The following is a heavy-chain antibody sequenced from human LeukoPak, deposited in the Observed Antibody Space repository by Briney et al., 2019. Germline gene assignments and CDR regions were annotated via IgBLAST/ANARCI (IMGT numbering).Heavy chain of an antibody. CDR2: INPNSGGT. Sequence: ASVKVSCKASGYTFTSYYMHWVRQAPGQGLEWMGWINPNSGGTNYAQKFQGRVTMARDTSISTAYMELSRLRSDDTAVYYCARGGSNWNYQYYFDYWGQGTLVTVSS. D-gene: IGHD1-7*01. CDR1: GYTFTSYY. CDR3: ARGGSNWNYQYYFDY. J-gene: IGHJ4*02. V-gene: IGHV1-2*02.